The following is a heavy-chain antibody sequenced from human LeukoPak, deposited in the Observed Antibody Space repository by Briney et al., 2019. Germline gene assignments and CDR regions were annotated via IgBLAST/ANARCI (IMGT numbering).Heavy chain of an antibody. CDR3: AKDVRDGYNSGAFDI. Sequence: PGGSLRLSCAASGFTFSSYGMHWVRQAPGKGLEWVSGISWNSGSIGYADSVKGRFTISRDNAKNSLYLQMNSLRAEDMALYYCAKDVRDGYNSGAFDIWGQGTMVTVSS. J-gene: IGHJ3*02. V-gene: IGHV3-9*03. CDR2: ISWNSGSI. CDR1: GFTFSSYG. D-gene: IGHD5-24*01.